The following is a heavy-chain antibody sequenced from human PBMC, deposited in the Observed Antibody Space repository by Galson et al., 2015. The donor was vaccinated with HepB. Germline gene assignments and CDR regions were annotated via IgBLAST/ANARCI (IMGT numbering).Heavy chain of an antibody. CDR2: IDPSDSYT. CDR1: GYSFTSYW. CDR3: ARQPIHDHYYYAMDV. D-gene: IGHD3-3*01. Sequence: QSGAEVKKPGESLRISCKGSGYSFTSYWISWVRQMPGKGLEWMGRIDPSDSYTNYSPSFQGHVTISADKSISTAYLQWSSLKASDTAMYYCARQPIHDHYYYAMDVWGQGTTVTVSS. V-gene: IGHV5-10-1*01. J-gene: IGHJ6*02.